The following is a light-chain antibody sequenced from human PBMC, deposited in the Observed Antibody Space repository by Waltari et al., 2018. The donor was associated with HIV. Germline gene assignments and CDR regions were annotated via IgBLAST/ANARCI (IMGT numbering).Light chain of an antibody. J-gene: IGLJ3*02. CDR1: NSHIGSNS. V-gene: IGLV1-51*01. CDR3: GAWDNRLGSWV. CDR2: GND. Sequence: QSAVTQPPSVSAAPGQSVTISCSGSNSHIGSNSVSWYQHLPGAVPKLLVYGNDGRPSALRDRFSGSKSGTSATLVISGLQAGDEADYYCGAWDNRLGSWVFGGGTKLTVL.